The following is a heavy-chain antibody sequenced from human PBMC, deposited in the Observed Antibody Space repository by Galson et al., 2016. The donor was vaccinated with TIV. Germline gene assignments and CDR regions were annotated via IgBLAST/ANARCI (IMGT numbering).Heavy chain of an antibody. CDR1: GGPFSSYA. D-gene: IGHD4-17*01. Sequence: SVKVSCKASGGPFSSYATTWVRQAPGQGLEWMGWMNPNSGNTGYAQKFRGRVTMTRNTSVRTAYMELSSLRSEDTAVYYCARSGDYGDYWGQGTLVTVSS. V-gene: IGHV1-8*01. J-gene: IGHJ4*02. CDR3: ARSGDYGDY. CDR2: MNPNSGNT.